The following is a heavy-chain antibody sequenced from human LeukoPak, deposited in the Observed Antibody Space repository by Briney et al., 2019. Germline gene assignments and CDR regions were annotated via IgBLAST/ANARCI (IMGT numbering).Heavy chain of an antibody. J-gene: IGHJ4*02. CDR1: GGSISSSNW. V-gene: IGHV4-4*02. Sequence: SETLSLTCAVSGGSISSSNWWSWVRQPPGKGLEWIGEIYHSGSTYYNSSLKSRVTISVDTSKNQFSLKLSSVTAADTAVYYCVTQQLDGSGDYWGQGTLVTVSS. CDR2: IYHSGST. D-gene: IGHD6-13*01. CDR3: VTQQLDGSGDY.